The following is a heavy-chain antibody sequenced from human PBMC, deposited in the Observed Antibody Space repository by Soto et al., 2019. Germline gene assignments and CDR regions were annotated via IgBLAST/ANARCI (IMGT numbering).Heavy chain of an antibody. CDR2: IYYSGST. V-gene: IGHV4-61*01. Sequence: SETLCLTCTVSGGSVSSGSYYWSWIRQPPGKGLEWIGYIYYSGSTNYNPSLKSRVTISVDTSKNQFSLKLSSVTAADTAVYYCAAPTVVTPGHDAFDIWGQGTMVTVSS. D-gene: IGHD4-17*01. J-gene: IGHJ3*02. CDR1: GGSVSSGSYY. CDR3: AAPTVVTPGHDAFDI.